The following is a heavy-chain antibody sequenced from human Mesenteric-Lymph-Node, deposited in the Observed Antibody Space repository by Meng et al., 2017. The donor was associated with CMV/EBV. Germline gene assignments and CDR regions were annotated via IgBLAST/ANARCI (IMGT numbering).Heavy chain of an antibody. CDR2: SDYSGGN. CDR1: GSSICSSFY. D-gene: IGHD5-24*01. CDR3: ARHGWRQFFQY. V-gene: IGHV4-39*01. J-gene: IGHJ4*02. Sequence: CTVAGSSICSSFYWAWIRQPPGKGLQWLGSSDYSGGNFYNASLKSRIAMTIDKSKNHFSLRLTSTTAADTAVYYCARHGWRQFFQYWGQGSLVTVSS.